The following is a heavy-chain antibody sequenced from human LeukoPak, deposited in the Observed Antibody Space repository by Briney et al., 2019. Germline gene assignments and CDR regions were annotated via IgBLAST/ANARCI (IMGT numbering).Heavy chain of an antibody. J-gene: IGHJ4*02. V-gene: IGHV4-38-2*01. CDR2: IYHSGST. D-gene: IGHD2-2*01. CDR3: ARPRIDCSSTSCWTFVY. CDR1: GYSISSGYY. Sequence: SETLSLTCAVTGYSISSGYYWGWIRQPPGKGLEWIGSIYHSGSTYYNPSLKSRVTISVETSKSQFSLKLSSVTAADTAVYYCARPRIDCSSTSCWTFVYWGQGTLVTVSS.